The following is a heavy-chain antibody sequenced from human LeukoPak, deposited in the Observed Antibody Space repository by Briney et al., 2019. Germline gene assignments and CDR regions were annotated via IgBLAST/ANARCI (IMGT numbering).Heavy chain of an antibody. J-gene: IGHJ4*02. CDR1: GGSISSSSYY. CDR3: ARQASSSGLYIVYFDY. Sequence: PSETLSLTCTVSGGSISSSSYYWGWIRQPPGKGLEWIGSIYYSGRTYYNPSLKSRVTISVDTSKNQFSLKLSSVTAADTAVYNCARQASSSGLYIVYFDYWGQGTLVTVSS. D-gene: IGHD6-19*01. CDR2: IYYSGRT. V-gene: IGHV4-39*01.